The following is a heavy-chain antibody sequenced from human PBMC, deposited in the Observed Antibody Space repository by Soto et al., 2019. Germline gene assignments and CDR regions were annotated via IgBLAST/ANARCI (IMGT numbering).Heavy chain of an antibody. D-gene: IGHD4-17*01. V-gene: IGHV3-30*01. CDR2: ISYDGSNK. J-gene: IGHJ4*02. CDR1: GFTLSSYA. Sequence: PGGSLRLSCAASGFTLSSYAMHWVRQAPGKGLEWVAVISYDGSNKYYADSVKGRFTISRDNSKNTLYLQMDSLRAEDTAVYYCARDRTTVTNYFDYWGQGTLVTVSS. CDR3: ARDRTTVTNYFDY.